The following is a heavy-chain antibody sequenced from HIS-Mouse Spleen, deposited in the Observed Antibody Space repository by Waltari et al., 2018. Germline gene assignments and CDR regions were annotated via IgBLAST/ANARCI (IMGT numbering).Heavy chain of an antibody. CDR3: AREIPYSSSWYDWYFDL. CDR1: GGSISSRCYY. J-gene: IGHJ2*01. D-gene: IGHD6-13*01. V-gene: IGHV4-39*07. Sequence: QLQLQESGPGLVKPSETLSLTCTVSGGSISSRCYYWGWIRPPPGKGLEWIGSIYYSGSTYYNPSLKSRVTISVDTSKNQFSLKLSSVTAADTAVYYCAREIPYSSSWYDWYFDLWGRGTLVTVSS. CDR2: IYYSGST.